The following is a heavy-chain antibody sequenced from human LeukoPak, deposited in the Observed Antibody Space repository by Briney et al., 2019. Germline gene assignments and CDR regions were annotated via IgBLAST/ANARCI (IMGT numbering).Heavy chain of an antibody. D-gene: IGHD1-26*01. CDR1: GYTFTSYY. V-gene: IGHV1-46*01. CDR2: INPSGGST. Sequence: ASVKLSCKASGYTFTSYYMHWVRLPPGPGLEWMEIINPSGGSTSYAKKFQGRVTMTRDMSTSTVYMELSSLRAEDTAVYYCAGKTDSGGGSGYWGQGTLVTVSS. J-gene: IGHJ4*02. CDR3: AGKTDSGGGSGY.